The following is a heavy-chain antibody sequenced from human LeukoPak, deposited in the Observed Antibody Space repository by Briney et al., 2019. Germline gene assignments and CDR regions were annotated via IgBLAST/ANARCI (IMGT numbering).Heavy chain of an antibody. CDR2: MNPNSGNT. V-gene: IGHV1-8*02. CDR1: GFTFTAYH. CDR3: ARLPRYYYDSSGYYPFDY. Sequence: ASVKVSCKASGFTFTAYHMHWVRQAPGQGLEWMGWMNPNSGNTGYAQKFQGRVTMTRNTSISTAYMELSSLRSEDTAVYYCARLPRYYYDSSGYYPFDYWGQGTLVTVSS. D-gene: IGHD3-22*01. J-gene: IGHJ4*02.